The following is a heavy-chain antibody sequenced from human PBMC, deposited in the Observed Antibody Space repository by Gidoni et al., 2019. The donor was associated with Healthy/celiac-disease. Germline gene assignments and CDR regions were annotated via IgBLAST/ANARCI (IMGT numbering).Heavy chain of an antibody. Sequence: EVQLLESGGGLVQPGGSLRLSCAAPGLPFSSEAMSWVRQAPGKGLGWVSAISGSGGSTYYADSVKGRFTISRDNSKNTLYLQMNSLRAEDTAVYYCAKWAGATYYYGMDVWGQGTTVTVSS. J-gene: IGHJ6*02. CDR1: GLPFSSEA. CDR2: ISGSGGST. V-gene: IGHV3-23*01. CDR3: AKWAGATYYYGMDV. D-gene: IGHD1-26*01.